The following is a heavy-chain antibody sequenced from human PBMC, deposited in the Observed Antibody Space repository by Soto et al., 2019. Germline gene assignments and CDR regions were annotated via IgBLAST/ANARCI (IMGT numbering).Heavy chain of an antibody. CDR3: ARHNYGSGSTYFDY. Sequence: PSETLSLTCTVSGASINNFYWSWVRQPPGKGLEWIAYIFQSVSTSYNPSLQSRVTISVDTSKNQFSLKLNSMTAADTAVYYCARHNYGSGSTYFDYWGQGTLVTVSS. J-gene: IGHJ4*02. CDR2: IFQSVST. D-gene: IGHD3-10*01. CDR1: GASINNFY. V-gene: IGHV4-59*08.